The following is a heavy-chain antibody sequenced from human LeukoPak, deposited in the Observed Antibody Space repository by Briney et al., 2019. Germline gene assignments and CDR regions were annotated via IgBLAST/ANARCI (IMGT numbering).Heavy chain of an antibody. CDR2: INHSGST. Sequence: PSETLSLTCAVYGGSFSGYYWSWIRQPPGKGLEWIGEINHSGSTNYNPSLKSRVTISVDTSKNQFSLKLSSVTAADTAVYYCARDVLVVPAAKRYYYYYYGMDVWGQGTTVTVSS. CDR1: GGSFSGYY. V-gene: IGHV4-34*01. J-gene: IGHJ6*02. D-gene: IGHD2-2*01. CDR3: ARDVLVVPAAKRYYYYYYGMDV.